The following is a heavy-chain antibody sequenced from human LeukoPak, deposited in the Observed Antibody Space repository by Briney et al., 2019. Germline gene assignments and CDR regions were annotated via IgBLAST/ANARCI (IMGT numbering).Heavy chain of an antibody. CDR2: ISYDGSNK. V-gene: IGHV3-30*04. CDR1: GFTFSSYA. CDR3: ARAISMVRGVIRFYAFDI. Sequence: GGSLRLSCAASGFTFSSYAMHWVRQAPGKGLEWVAVISYDGSNKYYGDSVKGRFTISRDNSKNTLNLQMNSLRAEDTAVYYCARAISMVRGVIRFYAFDIWGQGTMVTVSS. D-gene: IGHD3-10*01. J-gene: IGHJ3*02.